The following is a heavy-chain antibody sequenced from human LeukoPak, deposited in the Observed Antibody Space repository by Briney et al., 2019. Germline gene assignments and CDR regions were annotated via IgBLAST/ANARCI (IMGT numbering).Heavy chain of an antibody. CDR3: ARYDILTGCDY. CDR2: IYHSGST. CDR1: GGSISSGGYS. D-gene: IGHD3-9*01. Sequence: SETLSLTCAVSGGSISSGGYSWSWVRQPPGKGLEWIGYIYHSGSTYYNPFLKSRVTISVDRSKNQFSLKLGSVTAADTAVYYCARYDILTGCDYWGQGTLVTVSS. V-gene: IGHV4-30-2*01. J-gene: IGHJ4*02.